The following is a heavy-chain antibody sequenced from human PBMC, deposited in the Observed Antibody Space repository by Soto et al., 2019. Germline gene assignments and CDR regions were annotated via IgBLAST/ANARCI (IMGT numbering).Heavy chain of an antibody. Sequence: SETLSLTCTVSGGSISSGGYYWSWIRQHPGKGLEWIGYIYYSGSTYYNPSLKSRVTISVDTSKNQFSLKLSSVTAADTAVYYCAREMGGVPGPFDYWGQGTLVTVSS. D-gene: IGHD2-2*01. CDR3: AREMGGVPGPFDY. J-gene: IGHJ4*02. CDR2: IYYSGST. V-gene: IGHV4-31*03. CDR1: GGSISSGGYY.